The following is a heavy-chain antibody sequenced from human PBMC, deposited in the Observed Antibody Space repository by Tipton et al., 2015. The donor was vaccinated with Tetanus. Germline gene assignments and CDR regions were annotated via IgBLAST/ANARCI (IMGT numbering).Heavy chain of an antibody. Sequence: VQLVQSGGEVKKPGESLKISCKGSGYIFNNYWIGWVRQKPGKGLECMGIIYPGNSDTRYSPSFQVQVTISVDKSITTAYLQWSSLKASDTSMFYCAMAHCTYGVCNFDFWGQGALVPVAS. CDR1: GYIFNNYW. D-gene: IGHD2-8*01. V-gene: IGHV5-51*01. CDR2: IYPGNSDT. CDR3: AMAHCTYGVCNFDF. J-gene: IGHJ4*02.